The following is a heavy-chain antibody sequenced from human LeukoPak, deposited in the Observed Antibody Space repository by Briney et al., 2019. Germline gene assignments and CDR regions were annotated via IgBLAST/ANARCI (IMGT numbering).Heavy chain of an antibody. CDR1: GGSVSSGSYY. CDR3: ARDGGYGGSSAYDY. V-gene: IGHV4-61*01. J-gene: IGHJ4*02. CDR2: IYYSGST. Sequence: SETLSLTCTVSGGSVSSGSYYWSWIRQPPGKGLEWIGYIYYSGSTNYNPSLKSRVTISVDTSKNQFSLKLSSVTAADTAVYYCARDGGYGGSSAYDYWGQGTLVTVPS. D-gene: IGHD4-23*01.